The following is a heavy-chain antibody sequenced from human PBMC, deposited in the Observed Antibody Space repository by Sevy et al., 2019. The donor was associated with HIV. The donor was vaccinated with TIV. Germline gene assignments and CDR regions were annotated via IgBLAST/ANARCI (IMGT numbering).Heavy chain of an antibody. D-gene: IGHD3-22*01. V-gene: IGHV3-11*01. CDR2: ISSSGSTI. J-gene: IGHJ4*02. CDR3: ARDSPRLPHSSGYYPSFDY. CDR1: GFTFSDYY. Sequence: GGSLRLSCAASGFTFSDYYMSWIRQAPGKGLEWVSYISSSGSTIYYADSVKGRFTISRDNAKNSLYLQMNSLRAGDTAVYYCARDSPRLPHSSGYYPSFDYWGQGTLVTVSS.